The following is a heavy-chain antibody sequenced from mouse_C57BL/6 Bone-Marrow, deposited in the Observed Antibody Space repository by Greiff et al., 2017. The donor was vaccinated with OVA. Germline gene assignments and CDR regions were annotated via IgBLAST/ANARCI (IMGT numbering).Heavy chain of an antibody. D-gene: IGHD1-1*01. V-gene: IGHV5-6*02. CDR2: ISSGGSYT. Sequence: DVMLVESGGDLVKPGGSLKLSCAASGFTFSSYGMSWVRQTPDKRLEWVATISSGGSYTYYPDSVKGRFTISRDNAKNTLYLQMSSLKSEDTAMYYCARSITTVVATDFDVWGTGTTVTVSS. CDR1: GFTFSSYG. CDR3: ARSITTVVATDFDV. J-gene: IGHJ1*03.